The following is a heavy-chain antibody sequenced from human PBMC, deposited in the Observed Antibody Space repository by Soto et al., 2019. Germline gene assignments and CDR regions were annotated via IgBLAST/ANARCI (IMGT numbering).Heavy chain of an antibody. J-gene: IGHJ5*02. Sequence: QEQLVESGGGVVQPGRSLRLSCRVSGFTFINYAMHWVRQAPGKGREWVALISGDGSNEYYADSVKGRFTISRDNSRNTLYLQMNSLRADDTAVYYCARHLSHLKSGWLDPWGQGTLVTVSS. CDR1: GFTFINYA. V-gene: IGHV3-30-3*01. CDR2: ISGDGSNE. CDR3: ARHLSHLKSGWLDP. D-gene: IGHD3-3*02.